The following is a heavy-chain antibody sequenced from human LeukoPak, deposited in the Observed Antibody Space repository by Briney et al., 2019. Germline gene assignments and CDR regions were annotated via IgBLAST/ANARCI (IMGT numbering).Heavy chain of an antibody. Sequence: PSETLSLTCAVYGGSFSGYYRSWIRQPPGKGLEWIGEINHNGSTNYNPSLKSRVTISVDTSKNQFSLKLSSVTAADTAVYYCARGRETPSGLVVAATPISFDYWGQGTLVTVSS. CDR2: INHNGST. CDR3: ARGRETPSGLVVAATPISFDY. CDR1: GGSFSGYY. D-gene: IGHD2-15*01. V-gene: IGHV4-34*01. J-gene: IGHJ4*02.